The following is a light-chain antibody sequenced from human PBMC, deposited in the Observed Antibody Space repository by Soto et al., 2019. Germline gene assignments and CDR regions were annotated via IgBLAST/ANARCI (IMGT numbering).Light chain of an antibody. CDR3: QQYNNWPQSIT. CDR2: GAS. CDR1: QSVSSN. Sequence: EIVIIQGPPTLSVSTGERATLSCRASQSVSSNLAWYQQKPGQAPRLLFYGASTRATGIPARFSGSGSGTEFTLTISSLQSEDFAVYYCQQYNNWPQSITFGQATRLEI. J-gene: IGKJ5*01. V-gene: IGKV3-15*01.